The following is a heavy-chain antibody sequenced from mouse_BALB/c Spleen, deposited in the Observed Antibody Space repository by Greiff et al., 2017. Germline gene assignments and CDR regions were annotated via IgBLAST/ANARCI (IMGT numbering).Heavy chain of an antibody. D-gene: IGHD2-2*01. CDR1: GFSLTSYG. V-gene: IGHV2-2*02. J-gene: IGHJ4*01. CDR3: ARMVLWLRGMDY. CDR2: IWSGGST. Sequence: VKVVESGPGLVQPSQSLSITCTVSGFSLTSYGVHWVRQSPGKGLEWLGVIWSGGSTDYNAAFISRLSISKDNSKSQVFFKMNSLQANDTAIYYCARMVLWLRGMDYWGQGTSVTVSS.